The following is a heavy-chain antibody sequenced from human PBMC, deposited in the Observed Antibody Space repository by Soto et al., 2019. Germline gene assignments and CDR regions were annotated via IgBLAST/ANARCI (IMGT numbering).Heavy chain of an antibody. CDR2: IIPILGSA. V-gene: IGHV1-69*01. D-gene: IGHD1-26*01. J-gene: IGHJ3*02. Sequence: QVQLVQSGAEVKKPGSSVKVSCKASGGSFSSNAISWVRQAPGQGLEWMGGIIPILGSANYAQKFQDRLTITAEGFTTTTYMELNSLRSEDAAVYYCASRERVEAFDIWGQGTLVTVSS. CDR3: ASRERVEAFDI. CDR1: GGSFSSNA.